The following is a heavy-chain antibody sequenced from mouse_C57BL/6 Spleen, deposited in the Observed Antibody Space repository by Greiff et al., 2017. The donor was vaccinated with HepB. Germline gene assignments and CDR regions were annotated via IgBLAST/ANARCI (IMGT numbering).Heavy chain of an antibody. CDR1: GYTFTSYW. J-gene: IGHJ2*01. Sequence: QVQLQQPGAELVMPGASVKLSCKASGYTFTSYWMHWVKQRPGQGLEWIGEIDPSDSYTNYNQKFKGKSTLTVDKSSSTAYMQLSSLTSEDSAVYYCARGSAPSCYFDYWGQGTTLTVSS. D-gene: IGHD6-1*01. CDR3: ARGSAPSCYFDY. V-gene: IGHV1-69*01. CDR2: IDPSDSYT.